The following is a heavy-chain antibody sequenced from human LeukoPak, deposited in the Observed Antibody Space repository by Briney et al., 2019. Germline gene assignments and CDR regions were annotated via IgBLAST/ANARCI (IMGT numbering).Heavy chain of an antibody. Sequence: SETLSLTCTVSGGSISSYYWSWIRQPPGKGLEWIGYIYYSGNTNYNPSLKSRVTISVDTSKNQFSLKLSSVTAADTAVYYCARRITIFGVAPPGSWFDPWGQGTLVTVSS. CDR1: GGSISSYY. V-gene: IGHV4-59*08. CDR2: IYYSGNT. J-gene: IGHJ5*02. CDR3: ARRITIFGVAPPGSWFDP. D-gene: IGHD3-3*01.